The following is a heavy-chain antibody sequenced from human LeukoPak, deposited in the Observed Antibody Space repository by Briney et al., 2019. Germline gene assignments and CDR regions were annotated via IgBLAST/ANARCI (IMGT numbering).Heavy chain of an antibody. CDR2: IYYSGST. Sequence: SETLSLTCTVSGGSISSSGYYWGWIRQPPGKGLEWIASIYYSGSTYYNLSLKSRVTISVDTSKNQLSLKLSSLTAADTAVYYCARHEYSGSYYGLSWFDPWGQGTLVTVSS. D-gene: IGHD1-26*01. CDR1: GGSISSSGYY. CDR3: ARHEYSGSYYGLSWFDP. J-gene: IGHJ5*02. V-gene: IGHV4-39*01.